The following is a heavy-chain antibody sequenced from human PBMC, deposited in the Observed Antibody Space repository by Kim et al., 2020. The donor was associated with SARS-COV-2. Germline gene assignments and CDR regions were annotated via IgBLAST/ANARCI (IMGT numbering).Heavy chain of an antibody. Sequence: SETLSLTCAVYGGSFSGYYWSWIRQPPGKGLEWIGEINHSGSTNYNPSLKSRVTISVDTSKNQFSLKLSSVTAADTAVYYCARSGDFWSGYYRWPIKYYFDYWGQGTLVTVSS. D-gene: IGHD3-3*01. CDR3: ARSGDFWSGYYRWPIKYYFDY. V-gene: IGHV4-34*01. J-gene: IGHJ4*02. CDR2: INHSGST. CDR1: GGSFSGYY.